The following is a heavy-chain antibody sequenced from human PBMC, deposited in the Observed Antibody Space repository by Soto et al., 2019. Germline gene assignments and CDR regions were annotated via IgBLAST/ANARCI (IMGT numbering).Heavy chain of an antibody. J-gene: IGHJ3*02. V-gene: IGHV6-1*01. D-gene: IGHD5-18*01. CDR1: GDSVSTNSAA. Sequence: SQTLSLTCALSGDSVSTNSAAWNWIRQSPSRGLEWLGRTYYRSNWYNDYAVSVKTRITINPHTSKNQFSLQLNSVTPEDTAVYYCARWIQGSHAFEIWAQGTMVTVSS. CDR3: ARWIQGSHAFEI. CDR2: TYYRSNWYN.